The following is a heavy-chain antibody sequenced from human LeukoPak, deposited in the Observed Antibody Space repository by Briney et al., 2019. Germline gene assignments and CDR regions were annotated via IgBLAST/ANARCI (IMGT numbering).Heavy chain of an antibody. V-gene: IGHV3-43D*03. CDR3: ARDMTAHSSAVSGVPGDY. CDR1: GFSFDDHA. CDR2: INWDGSLI. D-gene: IGHD2-21*02. J-gene: IGHJ4*02. Sequence: GGSLRLSCAASGFSFDDHAMHWVCQAPGKGLEWVSLINWDGSLIYYGDSVRGRFTISRDNSKNSLFLQMHSLRAEDSAFYYCARDMTAHSSAVSGVPGDYWGQGTLVTVSS.